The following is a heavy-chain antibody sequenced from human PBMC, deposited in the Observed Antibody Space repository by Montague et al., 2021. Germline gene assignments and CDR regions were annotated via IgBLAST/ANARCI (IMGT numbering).Heavy chain of an antibody. D-gene: IGHD3-16*01. CDR1: GYSITSGYY. CDR2: VYHTGGT. CDR3: ARIGGGDYSAS. V-gene: IGHV4-38-2*02. Sequence: SETLSLTCNVSGYSITSGYYWGWIRQSPERGLEWIGSVYHTGGTYYSPSLKRRVTISVDTSKNQVSLRLNSVIAADTALYYCARIGGGDYSASWGQGILVTVSP. J-gene: IGHJ4*02.